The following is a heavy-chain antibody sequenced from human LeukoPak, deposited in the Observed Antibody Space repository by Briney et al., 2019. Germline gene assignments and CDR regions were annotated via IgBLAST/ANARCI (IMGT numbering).Heavy chain of an antibody. V-gene: IGHV4-34*01. J-gene: IGHJ5*02. CDR3: ARELYVRGARFDP. CDR2: INHSGST. CDR1: GGSFSGYY. Sequence: SETLSLTCAVYGGSFSGYYWSWIRQPPGKGLEWIGEINHSGSTNYNPSLKSRVTISVDTSKNQFSLKLSSVTAADTAVYYCARELYVRGARFDPWGQGTLVTVSS. D-gene: IGHD3-10*01.